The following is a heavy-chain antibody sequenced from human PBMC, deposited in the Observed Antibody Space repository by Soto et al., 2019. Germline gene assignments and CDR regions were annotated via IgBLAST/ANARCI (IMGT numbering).Heavy chain of an antibody. CDR3: ARDRGGGYSYDSYYFDY. J-gene: IGHJ4*02. CDR1: GGSISSGDYY. V-gene: IGHV4-30-4*01. Sequence: SETLSLTCTVSGGSISSGDYYWSWIRQPPGKGLEWIGYIYYSGSTYYNPPLKSRVTISVDTSKNQFSLKLSSVTAADTAVYYCARDRGGGYSYDSYYFDYWGQGTLVT. CDR2: IYYSGST. D-gene: IGHD5-18*01.